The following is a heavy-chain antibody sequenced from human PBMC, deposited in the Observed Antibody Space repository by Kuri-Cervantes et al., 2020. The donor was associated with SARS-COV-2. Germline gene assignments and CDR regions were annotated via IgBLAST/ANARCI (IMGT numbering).Heavy chain of an antibody. CDR2: ISYDGSNK. CDR1: GFAFEDYG. V-gene: IGHV3-30*03. D-gene: IGHD3-3*01. Sequence: GESLKISCVASGFAFEDYGMGWVRQVPGKGLGWVAVISYDGSNKYYADSVKGRFTISRDNSKNTLYLQMNSLRAEDTAVYYCARDADTIFGVDEFFDYWGQGTLVTVSS. J-gene: IGHJ4*02. CDR3: ARDADTIFGVDEFFDY.